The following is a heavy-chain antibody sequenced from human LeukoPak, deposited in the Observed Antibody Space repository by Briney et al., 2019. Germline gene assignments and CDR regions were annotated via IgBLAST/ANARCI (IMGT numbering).Heavy chain of an antibody. J-gene: IGHJ4*02. V-gene: IGHV4-38-2*01. CDR3: ATPNGFSYGFFDS. Sequence: PGGSLRLSCAASGFTFSAYSMTWVRQSPVKGLEWIGSFYFSGSTYYNPSLKSRVNISVDTSKNQFSLKLSSVTAADTAVYYCATPNGFSYGFFDSWGQGTLVTVSS. D-gene: IGHD5-18*01. CDR2: FYFSGST. CDR1: GFTFSAYS.